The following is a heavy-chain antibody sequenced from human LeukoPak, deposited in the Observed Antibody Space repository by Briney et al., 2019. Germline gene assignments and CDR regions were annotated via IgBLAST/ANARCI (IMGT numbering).Heavy chain of an antibody. CDR1: GGSFSGYY. CDR3: ARGRYCSSTSCYGGYYYYYYGMDV. D-gene: IGHD2-2*01. Sequence: SETLSLTCAVYGGSFSGYYWSWLRQPPGKGLEWIGEINHSGSTNYNPSLKSRVTISVDTSKNQFSLKLSSVTAADTAVYYCARGRYCSSTSCYGGYYYYYYGMDVWGKGTTVTVSS. J-gene: IGHJ6*04. V-gene: IGHV4-34*01. CDR2: INHSGST.